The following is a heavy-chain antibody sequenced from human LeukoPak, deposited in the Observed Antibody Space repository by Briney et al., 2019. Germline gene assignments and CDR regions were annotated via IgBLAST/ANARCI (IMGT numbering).Heavy chain of an antibody. CDR2: INPDSGGT. Sequence: ASVKVSCKASGGTFSSYAISWVRQAPGQGLEWMGWINPDSGGTNYAQKFQGRVTMTRDTSISTAYMELSRLRYDDTAVYYCARDMSSVWELLPDYWGQGTLITVSS. D-gene: IGHD1-26*01. CDR3: ARDMSSVWELLPDY. J-gene: IGHJ4*02. V-gene: IGHV1-2*02. CDR1: GGTFSSYA.